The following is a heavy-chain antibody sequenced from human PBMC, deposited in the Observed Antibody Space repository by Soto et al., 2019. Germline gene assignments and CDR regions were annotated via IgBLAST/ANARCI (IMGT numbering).Heavy chain of an antibody. CDR1: GFSLTTRGVG. J-gene: IGHJ5*02. Sequence: QITLKESGPTLVKPTQTLTLTCTFSGFSLTTRGVGVGWIRQPPGKALECLALIYWDDDKRYSPSLHSRLSTXTXTXXHQVVLTMTNVDPVDTATYYCAHIPNYYQYDWFDPWGQGTLVSVSS. CDR2: IYWDDDK. CDR3: AHIPNYYQYDWFDP. V-gene: IGHV2-5*02. D-gene: IGHD3-16*01.